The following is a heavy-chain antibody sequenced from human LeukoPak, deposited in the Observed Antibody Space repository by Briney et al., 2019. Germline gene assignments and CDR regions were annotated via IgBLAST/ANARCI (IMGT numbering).Heavy chain of an antibody. CDR2: IYTSGST. CDR1: GGSISSYY. J-gene: IGHJ4*02. D-gene: IGHD3-9*01. Sequence: SETLSLTCTVSGGSISSYYWSWIRQPPGKGLEWIGYIYTSGSTNYNPSLKSRVTISVDTSKNQFSLKLSSVTAADTAVYYCARHQSRYYDILTAFDYWGQGTLVTVSS. V-gene: IGHV4-4*09. CDR3: ARHQSRYYDILTAFDY.